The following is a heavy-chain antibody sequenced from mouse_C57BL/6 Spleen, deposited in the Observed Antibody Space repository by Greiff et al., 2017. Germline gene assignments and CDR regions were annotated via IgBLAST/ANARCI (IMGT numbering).Heavy chain of an antibody. CDR1: GFTFSDYY. D-gene: IGHD1-1*01. CDR2: INYDGSST. V-gene: IGHV5-16*01. CDR3: ARAPITTVVPTNYAMDY. Sequence: EVQLVESEGGLVQPGSSMKLSCTASGFTFSDYYMAWVRQVPEKGLEWVANINYDGSSTYYLDSLKSRFIISRDNAKNILYLQMSSLKSEDTATYYCARAPITTVVPTNYAMDYWGQGTSVTVSS. J-gene: IGHJ4*01.